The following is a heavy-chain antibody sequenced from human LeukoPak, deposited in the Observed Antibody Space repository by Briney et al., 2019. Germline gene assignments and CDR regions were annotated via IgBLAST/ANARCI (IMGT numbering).Heavy chain of an antibody. Sequence: SETLSLTCAVYGGSFSGYYWSWIRQPPGKGLEWIGEINHSGSTNYNPSLKSRVTISVDTSKNQFSLKLSSVTAADTAVYYCARVLGYYYGTPWGQGTLVTVSS. CDR2: INHSGST. V-gene: IGHV4-34*01. CDR1: GGSFSGYY. J-gene: IGHJ5*02. CDR3: ARVLGYYYGTP. D-gene: IGHD3-10*01.